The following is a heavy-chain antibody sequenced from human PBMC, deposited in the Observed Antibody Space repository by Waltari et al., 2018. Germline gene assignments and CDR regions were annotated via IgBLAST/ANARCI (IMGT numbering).Heavy chain of an antibody. CDR1: GFLFSNYA. CDR3: VKDSQKWVQRENWFDL. D-gene: IGHD1-26*01. V-gene: IGHV3-23*01. CDR2: LSYTGGST. J-gene: IGHJ5*02. Sequence: QLLESGGGLVQPGGSLRLSCAASGFLFSNYAMSGVRQAPGKGLEWVAGLSYTGGSTYYADSTRGRFTISRDDSKKTLFLQMNSLRAEDTALYYCVKDSQKWVQRENWFDLWGQGTLVTVSS.